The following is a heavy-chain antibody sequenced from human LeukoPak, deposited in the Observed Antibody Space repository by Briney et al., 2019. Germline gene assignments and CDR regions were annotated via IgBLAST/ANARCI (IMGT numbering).Heavy chain of an antibody. J-gene: IGHJ4*02. Sequence: PGGSLRLSCAASGFTFSSYSMNWVRQAPGKGLEWVSSISSSSSYIYYADSVKGRFTISRDNSKNTLFLQMNSLRSEDTAVYYCATNAMELHYWGQGTLVTVSS. CDR2: ISSSSSYI. D-gene: IGHD1-7*01. CDR3: ATNAMELHY. V-gene: IGHV3-21*04. CDR1: GFTFSSYS.